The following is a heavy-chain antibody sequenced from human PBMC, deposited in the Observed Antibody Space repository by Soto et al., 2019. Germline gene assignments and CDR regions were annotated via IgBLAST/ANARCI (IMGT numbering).Heavy chain of an antibody. V-gene: IGHV1-69*02. CDR2: IIPILGIA. J-gene: IGHJ4*02. CDR1: GGTFSSYT. CDR3: ASVYDILTGYYSGFDY. D-gene: IGHD3-9*01. Sequence: QVQLVQSGAEVKKPGSSVKVSCKASGGTFSSYTISWVRQAPGQGLGWMGRIIPILGIANYAQKFQGRVTITADKSTSTAYMELSSLRSEDTAVYYCASVYDILTGYYSGFDYWGQGTLVTVSS.